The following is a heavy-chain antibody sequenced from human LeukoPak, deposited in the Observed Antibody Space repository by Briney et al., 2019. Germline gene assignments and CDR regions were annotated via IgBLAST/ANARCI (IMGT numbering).Heavy chain of an antibody. Sequence: SETLSLTCTVSGGSIGSYYWSWIRQPPGKGLEWIGYIYYSGSTNYNPSLKSRVTISVDTSKNQFSLKLSSVTAADTAVYYCARDGSGYDDGDFGWFDPWGQGTLVTVSS. D-gene: IGHD5-12*01. J-gene: IGHJ5*02. V-gene: IGHV4-59*01. CDR3: ARDGSGYDDGDFGWFDP. CDR2: IYYSGST. CDR1: GGSIGSYY.